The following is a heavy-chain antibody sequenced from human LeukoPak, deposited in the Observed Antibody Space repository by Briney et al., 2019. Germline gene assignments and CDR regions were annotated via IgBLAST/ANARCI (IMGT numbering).Heavy chain of an antibody. CDR3: AGLRRDGYNSWGY. CDR2: IYYSGST. V-gene: IGHV4-34*01. Sequence: PSETLSLTCAVYGGSFSGYYWSWIRQPPGKGLEWIGSIYYSGSTYYNPSLKSRVTISVDTSKNQFSLKLSSVTAADTAVYYCAGLRRDGYNSWGYWGQGTLVTVSS. J-gene: IGHJ4*02. CDR1: GGSFSGYY. D-gene: IGHD5-12*01.